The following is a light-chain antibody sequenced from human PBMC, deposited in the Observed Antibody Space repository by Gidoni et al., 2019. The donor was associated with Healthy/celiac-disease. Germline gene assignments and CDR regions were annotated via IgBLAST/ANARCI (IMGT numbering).Light chain of an antibody. J-gene: IGKJ4*01. CDR3: QQYYSYPHA. CDR1: PGISSY. CDR2: AAS. Sequence: AIRLALSPSSFSASTGDRVTITCRASPGISSYLAWYQQKPGKAPKLLIYAASTLQSGVPSIFSGSGSGTDFTLTSSCLQSEDFATYYLQQYYSYPHAFGGXTKVEIK. V-gene: IGKV1-8*01.